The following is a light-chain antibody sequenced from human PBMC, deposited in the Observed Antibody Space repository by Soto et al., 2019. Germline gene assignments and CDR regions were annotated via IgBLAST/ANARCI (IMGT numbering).Light chain of an antibody. J-gene: IGKJ1*01. Sequence: EIVLTQSPGTLSLSPGERATLSCRASQSVSSRLAWYQQKPGQAPRLLIYGASTRAPGIPARFSGSGSGTEFTLTISSLQSEDFAIYYCQHYNNWPPWTFGQGTKVDIK. CDR2: GAS. CDR3: QHYNNWPPWT. V-gene: IGKV3-15*01. CDR1: QSVSSR.